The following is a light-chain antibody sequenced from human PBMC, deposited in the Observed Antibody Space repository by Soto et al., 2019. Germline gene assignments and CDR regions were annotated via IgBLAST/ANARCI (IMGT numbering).Light chain of an antibody. CDR1: QSVSRN. CDR2: ASS. Sequence: EIVLTQSPATLSVSPGERATLSCKASQSVSRNLAWYQQKPGQAPRLLIYASSTRATGIPDRFSGSASGTEFTLTISSLQSEDFATYFCQQYNSYPYTFGQGTKLEI. J-gene: IGKJ2*01. CDR3: QQYNSYPYT. V-gene: IGKV3-15*01.